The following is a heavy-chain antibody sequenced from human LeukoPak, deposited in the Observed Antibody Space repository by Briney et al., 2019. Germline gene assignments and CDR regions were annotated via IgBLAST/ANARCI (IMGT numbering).Heavy chain of an antibody. CDR2: INPNGITT. J-gene: IGHJ4*02. Sequence: GGSLRLSCAASGFIFRNYWMHWVRQAPGKGLVWVARINPNGITTTYTDSVKGRFTISRDNAKNTLYLQMNSRRAEDTAVYYCARDFAGDRDYWGQGTLVTVSS. CDR3: ARDFAGDRDY. V-gene: IGHV3-74*01. D-gene: IGHD4-17*01. CDR1: GFIFRNYW.